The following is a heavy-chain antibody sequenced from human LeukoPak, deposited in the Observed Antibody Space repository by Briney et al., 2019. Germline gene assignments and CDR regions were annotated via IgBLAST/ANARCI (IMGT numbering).Heavy chain of an antibody. D-gene: IGHD3-3*01. V-gene: IGHV3-7*01. Sequence: PGGSLRLSCADSGFTLSSYWMSWVRQAPGKGLEWVANIKQDGSEKYYVDSVKGRFTISRDNAKNSLYLQMNSLRAEDTAVYYCARVRNDFWSGYPDYFDYWGQGTLVTVSS. CDR3: ARVRNDFWSGYPDYFDY. CDR2: IKQDGSEK. CDR1: GFTLSSYW. J-gene: IGHJ4*02.